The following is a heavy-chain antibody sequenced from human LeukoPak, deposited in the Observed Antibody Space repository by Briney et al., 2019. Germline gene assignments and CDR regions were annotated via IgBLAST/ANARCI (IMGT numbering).Heavy chain of an antibody. V-gene: IGHV1-2*02. Sequence: ASVKVSCKASGYTFTGYYMHWVRPAPGQGLEWMGWIDRSTGTKYAQKFQGRVTMTRDTSISTAYMELNRLTSDDTAVYFCAREYSQSYTPLSPWGQGTLVTVSP. J-gene: IGHJ5*02. CDR1: GYTFTGYY. D-gene: IGHD3-10*01. CDR3: AREYSQSYTPLSP. CDR2: IDRSTGT.